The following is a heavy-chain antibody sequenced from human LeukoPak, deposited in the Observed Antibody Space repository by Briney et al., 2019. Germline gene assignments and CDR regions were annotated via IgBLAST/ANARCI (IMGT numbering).Heavy chain of an antibody. V-gene: IGHV4-59*12. CDR1: GGSISSYY. D-gene: IGHD4-11*01. CDR2: IYYSGST. Sequence: SETLSLTCTVSGGSISSYYWSWIRQPPGKGLEWIGYIYYSGSTNYNPSLKSRVTISVDKSKNQFSLKLSSVTAADTAVYFCARGRVSSSTWYSTYYYYFYMDVWGKGTTVTVSS. J-gene: IGHJ6*03. CDR3: ARGRVSSSTWYSTYYYYFYMDV.